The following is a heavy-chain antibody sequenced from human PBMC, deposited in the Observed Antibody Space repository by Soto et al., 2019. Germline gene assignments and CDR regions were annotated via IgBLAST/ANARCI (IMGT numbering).Heavy chain of an antibody. D-gene: IGHD3-22*01. CDR2: ISGSGSTI. CDR3: AKVFYYYDSSGYYYFDY. Sequence: GGSLRLSCAASGFTFSSYAVRWVRQAPGKGPEWISSISGSGSTIYYADSVKGRFTISRDNSKNTLYLQMSSLRAEDTAVYYCAKVFYYYDSSGYYYFDYWGQGTLVTVSS. V-gene: IGHV3-23*01. CDR1: GFTFSSYA. J-gene: IGHJ4*02.